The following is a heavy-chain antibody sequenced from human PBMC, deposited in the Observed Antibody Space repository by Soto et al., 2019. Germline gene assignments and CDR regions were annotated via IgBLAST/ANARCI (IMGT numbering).Heavy chain of an antibody. CDR2: ISYDGSNK. CDR3: ATWGVWFGELNGMDV. CDR1: GFTFSSYG. Sequence: GGSLRLSCAASGFTFSSYGMRWVRQAPGKGLEWVAVISYDGSNKYYADSVKGRFTISRDNSKNTLYLQMNSLRAEDTAVYYCATWGVWFGELNGMDVWGQGTTVTVSS. D-gene: IGHD3-10*01. V-gene: IGHV3-30*03. J-gene: IGHJ6*02.